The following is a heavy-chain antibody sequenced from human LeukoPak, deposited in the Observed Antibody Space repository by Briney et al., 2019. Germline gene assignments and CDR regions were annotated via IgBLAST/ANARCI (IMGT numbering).Heavy chain of an antibody. CDR3: ASYSAVLTAFDL. CDR2: IIPVLGIA. V-gene: IGHV1-69*04. D-gene: IGHD5-18*01. Sequence: GSSVKVSCKASGGTFNNYGFIWVRQAPGQGLEWMGRIIPVLGIANYAQKFQGRVTITADKSTSTAYMELSSLRSEDTAVYYRASYSAVLTAFDLWGQGTLVTVSS. J-gene: IGHJ4*02. CDR1: GGTFNNYG.